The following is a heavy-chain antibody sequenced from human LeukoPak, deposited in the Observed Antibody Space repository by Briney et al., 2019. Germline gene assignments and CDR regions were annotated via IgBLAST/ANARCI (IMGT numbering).Heavy chain of an antibody. J-gene: IGHJ4*02. CDR1: GFTFSAYG. CDR3: AKRGPGSPQSGKYYFDY. D-gene: IGHD3-10*01. CDR2: ISGSAAAT. V-gene: IGHV3-23*01. Sequence: GGSLRLSCAASGFTFSAYGMTWVRQAPGKGLEWVSAISGSAAATFYADSVKGRFTISRDNSRNTPYLQMNSLRAEDTAVYYCAKRGPGSPQSGKYYFDYWGQGTLVTVSS.